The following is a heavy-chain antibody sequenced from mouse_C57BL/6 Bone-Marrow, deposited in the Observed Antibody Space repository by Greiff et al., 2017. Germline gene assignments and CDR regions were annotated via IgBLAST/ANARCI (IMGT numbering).Heavy chain of an antibody. CDR1: GYTFTDYE. J-gene: IGHJ2*01. CDR2: IDPETGGT. CDR3: TGYYYGSSQSDY. D-gene: IGHD1-1*01. Sequence: QVQLKESGAELVRPGASVTLSCKASGYTFTDYEMHWVKQTPVHGLEWIGAIDPETGGTAYNQKFKGKAILTADKSSSTASMELRSLTSEDSAVYYCTGYYYGSSQSDYWGQGTTLTVSS. V-gene: IGHV1-15*01.